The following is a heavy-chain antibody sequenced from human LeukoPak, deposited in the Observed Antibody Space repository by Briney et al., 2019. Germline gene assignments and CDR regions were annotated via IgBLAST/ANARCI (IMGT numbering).Heavy chain of an antibody. J-gene: IGHJ5*02. Sequence: SETLSLTCAVYGGSFSGYYWSWIPQPPGNGLEWIGEINHSGSTNYNPSLKSRVTISVDTSKNQFSLKLSSVTAADTAVYYCAIGSYYDFWSGYYFLDPWGQGTLVTVSS. CDR3: AIGSYYDFWSGYYFLDP. V-gene: IGHV4-34*01. CDR1: GGSFSGYY. D-gene: IGHD3-3*01. CDR2: INHSGST.